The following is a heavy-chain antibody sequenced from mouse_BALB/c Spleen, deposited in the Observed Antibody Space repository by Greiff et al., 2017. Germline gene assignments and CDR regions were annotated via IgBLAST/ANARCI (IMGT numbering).Heavy chain of an antibody. J-gene: IGHJ2*01. D-gene: IGHD2-4*01. Sequence: VKLQESGAELAKPGVSVKMSCKASGYTFTSYWMHWVKQRPGQGLEWIGYINPSTGYTEYNQKFKDKATLTADKSSSTAYMQLSSLTSEDSAVYYCARRDDYVSFDYWGQGTTLTVSS. CDR1: GYTFTSYW. CDR2: INPSTGYT. V-gene: IGHV1-7*01. CDR3: ARRDDYVSFDY.